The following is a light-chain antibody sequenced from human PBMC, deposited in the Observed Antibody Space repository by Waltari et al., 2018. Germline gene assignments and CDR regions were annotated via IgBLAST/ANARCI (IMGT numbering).Light chain of an antibody. CDR1: SRDGGGQNF. J-gene: IGLJ1*01. CDR3: CSYAGSDTPYV. Sequence: QSPLTQPPTASGAPGQAVPIPFPGTSRDGGGQNFFPWYQQHPGKAPKVIIYEVTKRPSGVPDRFSGSKSGNTASLTVSGLQTEDEADYYCCSYAGSDTPYVFGTGTTVTVL. CDR2: EVT. V-gene: IGLV2-8*01.